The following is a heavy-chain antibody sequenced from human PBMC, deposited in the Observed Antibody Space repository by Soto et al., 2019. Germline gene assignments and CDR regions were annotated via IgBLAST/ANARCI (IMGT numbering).Heavy chain of an antibody. CDR2: ISVSDAFI. CDR3: TRETVAGITGLDY. J-gene: IGHJ4*02. D-gene: IGHD1-20*01. CDR1: GFNVGAFA. V-gene: IGHV3-23*01. Sequence: PGGSLRLSCAASGFNVGAFAVSWVRQAPGKGLEWVSGISVSDAFIYYADSVRGRFSISRDASENILYLQMNSLRVGDTALYYCTRETVAGITGLDYWGPGTLVTVSS.